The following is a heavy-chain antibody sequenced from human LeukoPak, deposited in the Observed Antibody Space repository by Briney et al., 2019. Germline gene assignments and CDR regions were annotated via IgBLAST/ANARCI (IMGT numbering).Heavy chain of an antibody. CDR3: AKYSSSWYGFYFDY. Sequence: GGSLRLSCAASGFTFSSYAMSWVRQAPGKGLEWVSAISGSGGSTYYADSVKGRFTISRDNSKNTLYLQMNSLRAEDAAVYYCAKYSSSWYGFYFDYWGQGTLVTVSS. CDR1: GFTFSSYA. CDR2: ISGSGGST. V-gene: IGHV3-23*01. J-gene: IGHJ4*02. D-gene: IGHD6-13*01.